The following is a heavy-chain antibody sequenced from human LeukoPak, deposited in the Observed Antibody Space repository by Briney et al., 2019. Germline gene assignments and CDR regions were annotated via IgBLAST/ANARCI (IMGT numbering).Heavy chain of an antibody. CDR3: AASPGPYSGYDLRD. Sequence: GASVKVSCKASGYTFTGYYMHWVRQAPGQGLEWMGWINPNSGGTNYAQKFQGRVTMTRDTSISTAYMELSRLRSDDTAVYYCAASPGPYSGYDLRDWGQGTLVTVSS. V-gene: IGHV1-2*02. CDR1: GYTFTGYY. J-gene: IGHJ4*02. D-gene: IGHD5-12*01. CDR2: INPNSGGT.